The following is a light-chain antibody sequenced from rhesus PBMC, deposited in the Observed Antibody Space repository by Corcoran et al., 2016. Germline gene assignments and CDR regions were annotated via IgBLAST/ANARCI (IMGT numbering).Light chain of an antibody. CDR3: QHYHSIPLT. CDR1: QGITND. J-gene: IGKJ4*01. CDR2: EAS. Sequence: DIQMTQSPSSLSASVGDRVTITCRASQGITNDLAWYQQKPGESTKFLIYEASSLQSGIPSRFSGSGSGTDFTLTISSLQSEEFATYYCQHYHSIPLTFGGGTKVEVK. V-gene: IGKV1-25*01.